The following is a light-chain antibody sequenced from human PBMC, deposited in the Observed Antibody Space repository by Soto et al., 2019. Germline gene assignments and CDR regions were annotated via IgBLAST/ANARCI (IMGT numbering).Light chain of an antibody. Sequence: EIVMAQSPATLSVSLGERATLSCRTSQSVSSNLAWYQQKPGQAPRLLIYGASTRATGIPARFSGSGSGTEFTLTISSLQSEDIAVYYCQQYNNWPPWTFGQGTKVDIK. V-gene: IGKV3-15*01. CDR2: GAS. CDR3: QQYNNWPPWT. J-gene: IGKJ1*01. CDR1: QSVSSN.